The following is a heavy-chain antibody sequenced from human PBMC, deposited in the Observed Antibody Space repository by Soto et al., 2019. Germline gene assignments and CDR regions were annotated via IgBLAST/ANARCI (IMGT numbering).Heavy chain of an antibody. CDR1: GFTFTSSA. Sequence: SVKVSCKASGFTFTSSAVQWVRQARGQRLGWIGWIVVGSGNTNYAQKFQERVTITRDMSTSTAYMELSSLRSEDTAVYYCAADRVAVAGTGEVYYYGMDVWGQGTKVTVSS. D-gene: IGHD6-19*01. CDR2: IVVGSGNT. CDR3: AADRVAVAGTGEVYYYGMDV. V-gene: IGHV1-58*01. J-gene: IGHJ6*02.